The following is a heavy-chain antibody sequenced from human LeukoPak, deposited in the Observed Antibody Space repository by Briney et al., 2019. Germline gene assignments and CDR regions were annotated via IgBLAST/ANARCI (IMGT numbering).Heavy chain of an antibody. V-gene: IGHV3-30*04. CDR2: ISYDGSNK. D-gene: IGHD1-14*01. CDR1: GFTFSSYA. CDR3: ARDNHYYMDV. Sequence: GGSLRLSCAASGFTFSSYAMHWVRQAPGKGLEWVAVISYDGSNKYYADPVKGRFTISRDNSKNTLYLQMNSLRAEDTAVYYCARDNHYYMDVWGKGTTVTVSS. J-gene: IGHJ6*03.